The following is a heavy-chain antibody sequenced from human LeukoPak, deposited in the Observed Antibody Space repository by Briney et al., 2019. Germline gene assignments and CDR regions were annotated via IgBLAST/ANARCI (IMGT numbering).Heavy chain of an antibody. J-gene: IGHJ5*02. CDR1: GGSFSGYY. V-gene: IGHV4-34*01. CDR3: ARGQGYDFWSGNLNWFDP. CDR2: INHSGST. D-gene: IGHD3-3*01. Sequence: SETLSLTCAVYGGSFSGYYWSWIRQPPGKGLEWIGEINHSGSTNYNPSLKSRVTISVDTSKNQFSLQLSSVTAADTAVYYCARGQGYDFWSGNLNWFDPWGQGTLVTVSS.